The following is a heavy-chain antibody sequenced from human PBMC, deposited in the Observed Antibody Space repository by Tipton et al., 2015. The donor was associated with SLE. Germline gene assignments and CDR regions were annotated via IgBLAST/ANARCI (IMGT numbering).Heavy chain of an antibody. Sequence: SLRLSCKASGFTFSRYDMSWVRQTPGKVLEWVSAIYNGGGTDYADSVKGRFTISGDSSKDTLYLQMSSLRAVDTALYYCARDLNWVTGASDYWGQGTLVTVSS. CDR1: GFTFSRYD. CDR3: ARDLNWVTGASDY. CDR2: IYNGGGT. D-gene: IGHD1-26*01. J-gene: IGHJ4*02. V-gene: IGHV3-23*03.